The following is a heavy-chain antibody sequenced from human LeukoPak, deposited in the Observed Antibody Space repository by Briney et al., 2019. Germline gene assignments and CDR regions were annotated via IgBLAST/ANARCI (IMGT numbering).Heavy chain of an antibody. V-gene: IGHV3-74*01. J-gene: IGHJ4*02. CDR2: INSDGSST. Sequence: GGSLRLSCAASGFTFSSYWMHWVRQAPGKGLVWVSRINSDGSSTSYADSVKGRFTISRDNAKNTLYLQMNSLRAEDTAVYYCARDLRYSCYDYPSRDWGQGTLVTVSS. CDR3: ARDLRYSCYDYPSRD. CDR1: GFTFSSYW. D-gene: IGHD5-12*01.